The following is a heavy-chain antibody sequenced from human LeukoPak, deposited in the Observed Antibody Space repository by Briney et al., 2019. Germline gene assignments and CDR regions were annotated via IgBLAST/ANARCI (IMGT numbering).Heavy chain of an antibody. CDR3: ARDRGKQLAFYYYYGMDV. J-gene: IGHJ6*02. CDR1: GFTFSSYS. Sequence: GGSLRLSCAASGFTFSSYSMNWVRQAPGKGLEWVSSISSSSSYIYYADSVKGRFTISRDDAKNSLYLQMNSLRAEDTAVYYCARDRGKQLAFYYYYGMDVWGQRTTVTVSS. D-gene: IGHD6-13*01. CDR2: ISSSSSYI. V-gene: IGHV3-21*01.